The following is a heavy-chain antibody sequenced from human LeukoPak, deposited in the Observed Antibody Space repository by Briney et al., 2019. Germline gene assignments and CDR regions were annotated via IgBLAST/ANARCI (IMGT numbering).Heavy chain of an antibody. D-gene: IGHD1-26*01. J-gene: IGHJ4*02. CDR3: ARDRGSGVGATYFDY. Sequence: PGGSLRLSCAASGFIFSSYSMNWVRQAPGKGLEWVSSISSSSSYIYYADSVKGRFTISRDNAKNSLYLQMNSLRAEDTAVYYCARDRGSGVGATYFDYWGQGTLVTVSS. CDR1: GFIFSSYS. V-gene: IGHV3-21*01. CDR2: ISSSSSYI.